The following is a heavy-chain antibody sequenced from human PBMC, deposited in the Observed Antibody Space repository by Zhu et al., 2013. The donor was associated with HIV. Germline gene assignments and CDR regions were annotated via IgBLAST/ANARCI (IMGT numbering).Heavy chain of an antibody. D-gene: IGHD1-26*01. V-gene: IGHV1-69*01. J-gene: IGHJ6*02. CDR2: IIPIFGTA. Sequence: QVQLVQSGAEVKKPGSSVKVSCKASGGTFSSYAISWVRQAPGQGLEWMGGIIPIFGTANYAQKFQGRVTITADESTSTAYMELSSLRSEDTAVYYCARWLSKVGATPDEYYYYGMDVWGQGTTVTVSS. CDR1: GGTFSSYA. CDR3: ARWLSKVGATPDEYYYYGMDV.